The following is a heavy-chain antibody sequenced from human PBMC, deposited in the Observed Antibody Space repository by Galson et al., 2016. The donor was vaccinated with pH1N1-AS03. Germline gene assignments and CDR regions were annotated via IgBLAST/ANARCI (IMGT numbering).Heavy chain of an antibody. D-gene: IGHD6-13*01. Sequence: SLRLSCAASGFTFSSYAMYWVRQAPGKGLEYVSAISGNGVSTYYANSVKGRFTISRDNSKNTLYLQMGSLRAEDMAVYYCARGPVWYSNYWFPPPDYCGQGTLVTVSS. CDR1: GFTFSSYA. CDR2: ISGNGVST. CDR3: ARGPVWYSNYWFPPPDY. V-gene: IGHV3-64*01. J-gene: IGHJ4*02.